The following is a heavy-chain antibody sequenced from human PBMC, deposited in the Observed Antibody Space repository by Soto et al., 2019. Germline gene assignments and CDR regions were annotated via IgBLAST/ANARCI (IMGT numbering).Heavy chain of an antibody. Sequence: GASVKVSCTASGGTFSSYAISWVRQAPGQGLEWMGGIIPIFGTANYAQKFQGRVTITADESTSTAYMELSSLRSEDTAVYYCAREHSYGSSYYFDYWGQGTLFTVSS. CDR3: AREHSYGSSYYFDY. V-gene: IGHV1-69*13. D-gene: IGHD5-18*01. CDR1: GGTFSSYA. J-gene: IGHJ4*02. CDR2: IIPIFGTA.